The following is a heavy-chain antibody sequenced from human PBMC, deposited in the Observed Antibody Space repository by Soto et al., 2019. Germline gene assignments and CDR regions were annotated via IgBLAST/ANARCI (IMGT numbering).Heavy chain of an antibody. D-gene: IGHD3-3*01. CDR2: INPYGGAA. J-gene: IGHJ4*02. CDR3: ARDWLNRSAYWWIVY. Sequence: AVKLSCKAPCYTITKTGTVSVLPSPAQGLEWMGIINPYGGAATYAEKFQGRVTMTRDTSTATDYMELSSLRSEDTAMYYCARDWLNRSAYWWIVYGGPGLLVTV. CDR1: CYTITKTG. V-gene: IGHV1-46*03.